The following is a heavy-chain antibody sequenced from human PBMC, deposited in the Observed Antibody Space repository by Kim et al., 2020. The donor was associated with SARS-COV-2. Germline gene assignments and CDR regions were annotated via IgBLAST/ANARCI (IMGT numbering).Heavy chain of an antibody. CDR2: IIPIFGTA. CDR1: GGTFSSYA. Sequence: SVKVSCKASGGTFSSYAISWVRQAPGQGLEWMGGIIPIFGTANYAQKFQGRVTITADESTSTAYMELSSLRSADTAVYYCARGRDGYNYEFDYWGQGTLVTVS. V-gene: IGHV1-69*13. J-gene: IGHJ4*02. CDR3: ARGRDGYNYEFDY. D-gene: IGHD5-12*01.